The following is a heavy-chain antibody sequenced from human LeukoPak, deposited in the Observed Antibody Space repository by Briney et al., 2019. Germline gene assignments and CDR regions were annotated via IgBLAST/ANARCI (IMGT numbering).Heavy chain of an antibody. CDR3: ARQLATKGEWAFDS. V-gene: IGHV4-34*01. CDR2: INHSGST. J-gene: IGHJ3*02. CDR1: GGSFSGYY. D-gene: IGHD5-12*01. Sequence: SETLSLTCAVYGGSFSGYYWSWIRQPPGKGLEWIGEINHSGSTNYNPSLKSRVTISVDTSKNQFSLKLSSVTAADTAVYYCARQLATKGEWAFDSWGQGTMVTASS.